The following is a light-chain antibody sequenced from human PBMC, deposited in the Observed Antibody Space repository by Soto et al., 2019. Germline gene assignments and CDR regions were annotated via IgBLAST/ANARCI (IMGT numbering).Light chain of an antibody. CDR2: DAS. Sequence: DIQLTQSPSFLSASVGDRVTITCRASQSISSWLAWYQQKPGKAPKVLIYDASSLESGVPSRFSGSGSGTEFILTISSLQPDDFATYYCQQYNSYWTFGQGTKVDIK. CDR1: QSISSW. J-gene: IGKJ1*01. CDR3: QQYNSYWT. V-gene: IGKV1-5*01.